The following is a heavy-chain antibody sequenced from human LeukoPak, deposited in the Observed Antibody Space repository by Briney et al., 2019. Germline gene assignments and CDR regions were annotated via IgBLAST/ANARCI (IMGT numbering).Heavy chain of an antibody. J-gene: IGHJ5*02. V-gene: IGHV4-39*01. D-gene: IGHD3-22*01. Sequence: SETLSLTCTVSGGSISSSSYYWGWIRQPPGKGLEWIGSIYYSGSTYYNPSLKSRVTISVDTSKSQFSLKLSSVAAADTAVYYCARSARVYYYDSSGYSWFDPWGQGTLVTVSS. CDR2: IYYSGST. CDR3: ARSARVYYYDSSGYSWFDP. CDR1: GGSISSSSYY.